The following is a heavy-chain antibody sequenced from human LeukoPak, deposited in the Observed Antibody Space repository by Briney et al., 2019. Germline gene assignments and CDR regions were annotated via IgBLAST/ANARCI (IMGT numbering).Heavy chain of an antibody. CDR1: GGSISSSASY. D-gene: IGHD3-10*01. CDR3: ARHYGP. CDR2: TYYSGNT. Sequence: PLETLSLTCTVSGGSISSSASYWSWIRQHPEKGLEWIGYTYYSGNTYYNPSLKSRVTISVDTSKNQFSLKLNSVTAADTAVYYCARHYGPWGQGTLVTVSS. J-gene: IGHJ5*02. V-gene: IGHV4-39*01.